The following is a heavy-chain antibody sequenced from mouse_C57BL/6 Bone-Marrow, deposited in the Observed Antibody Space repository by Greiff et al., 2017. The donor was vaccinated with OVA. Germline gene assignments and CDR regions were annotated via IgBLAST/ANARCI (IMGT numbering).Heavy chain of an antibody. Sequence: VKLQESGAELVRPGASVTLSCKASGYTFTDYEMHWVKQTPVHGLEWIGAIDPETGGTAYNQKFKGKAILTADKSSSTAYMELRSLTSEDSAVDYCTRGDYYGRDYAMDYWGQGTSGTVSS. CDR2: IDPETGGT. D-gene: IGHD1-1*01. V-gene: IGHV1-15*01. CDR3: TRGDYYGRDYAMDY. J-gene: IGHJ4*01. CDR1: GYTFTDYE.